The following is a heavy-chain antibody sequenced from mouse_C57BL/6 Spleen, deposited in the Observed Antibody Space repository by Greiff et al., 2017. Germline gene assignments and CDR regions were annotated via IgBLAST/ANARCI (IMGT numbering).Heavy chain of an antibody. CDR2: IRSKSNNYAT. D-gene: IGHD2-12*01. Sequence: EVKLVESGGGLVQPKGSLKLSCAASGFSFNTYAMNWVRQAPGKGLEWVARIRSKSNNYATYYADSVKDRFTISRDDSESMLYLQMNNLKTEDTAMYYCVRHGDDGVYAMDYWGQGTSVTVSS. CDR3: VRHGDDGVYAMDY. J-gene: IGHJ4*01. CDR1: GFSFNTYA. V-gene: IGHV10-1*01.